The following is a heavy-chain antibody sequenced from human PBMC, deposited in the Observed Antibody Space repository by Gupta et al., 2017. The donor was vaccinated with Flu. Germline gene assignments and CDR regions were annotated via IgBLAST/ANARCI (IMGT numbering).Heavy chain of an antibody. Sequence: QVQLVQSGAEVKKPGASVKVSCKASGYTFTSYDINWVRQATGQGLEWMGWMNPNSGNTGYAQKFQGRVTMTRNTSISTAYMELSSLRSEDTAVYYCARAGSLWFGEFHARYYYYGMDVWGQGTTVTVSS. CDR3: ARAGSLWFGEFHARYYYYGMDV. CDR2: MNPNSGNT. V-gene: IGHV1-8*01. D-gene: IGHD3-10*01. CDR1: GYTFTSYD. J-gene: IGHJ6*02.